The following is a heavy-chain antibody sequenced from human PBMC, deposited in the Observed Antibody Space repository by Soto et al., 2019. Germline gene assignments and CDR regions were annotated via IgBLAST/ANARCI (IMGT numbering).Heavy chain of an antibody. CDR3: ARDSAGGTAMVTHNWFDP. V-gene: IGHV1-18*04. CDR1: GYSFSTYG. J-gene: IGHJ5*02. CDR2: ISAYNGTT. Sequence: ASVKVSCKASGYSFSTYGVSWVRQAPGQGLEWMGWISAYNGTTNYAQKLQGRVTMTPDTSTSTAYMELRSLRSDDTAVYYCARDSAGGTAMVTHNWFDPWGQGTLVTVSS. D-gene: IGHD5-18*01.